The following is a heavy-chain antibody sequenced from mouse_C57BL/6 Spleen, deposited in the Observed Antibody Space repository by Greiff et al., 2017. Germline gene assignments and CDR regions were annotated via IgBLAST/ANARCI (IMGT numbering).Heavy chain of an antibody. V-gene: IGHV1-50*01. D-gene: IGHD1-1*02. Sequence: QVQLQQPGAELVKPGASVKLSCKASGYTFTSYWMQWVKQRPGQGLEWIGEIDPSDSYTNYNQKFKGKATLTVDTSSSTADMQLSSLTSEDSAVYYCARSGGNHSFFAYWGQGTLVTVSA. J-gene: IGHJ3*01. CDR1: GYTFTSYW. CDR2: IDPSDSYT. CDR3: ARSGGNHSFFAY.